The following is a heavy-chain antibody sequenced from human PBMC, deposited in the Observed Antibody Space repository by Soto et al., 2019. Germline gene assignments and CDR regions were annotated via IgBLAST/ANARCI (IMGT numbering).Heavy chain of an antibody. Sequence: NPSETLSLTCTVSGGSISSSSYYWGWIRQPPGKGLEWIGSIYYSGSTYYNPSLKSRVTISVDTSKNQFSLKLSSVTAADTAVYYCAAGDGYNLHFDYWGQGTLVTVSS. CDR1: GGSISSSSYY. V-gene: IGHV4-39*01. CDR3: AAGDGYNLHFDY. J-gene: IGHJ4*02. D-gene: IGHD5-12*01. CDR2: IYYSGST.